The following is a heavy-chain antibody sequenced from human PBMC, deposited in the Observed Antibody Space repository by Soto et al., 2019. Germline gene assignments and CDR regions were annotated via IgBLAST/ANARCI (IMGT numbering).Heavy chain of an antibody. J-gene: IGHJ4*02. CDR2: IWYDGSNK. CDR1: GFTFGSYG. D-gene: IGHD1-26*01. Sequence: QVQLVESGGGVVQPGRSLRLSCAASGFTFGSYGMHWVRQAPGKGLEWVAVIWYDGSNKYYADSVKGRFTISRDNSKNTLSLKMNRLRAEDTAVYYCARETYRVSYSSYWGQGTLVTVSS. CDR3: ARETYRVSYSSY. V-gene: IGHV3-33*01.